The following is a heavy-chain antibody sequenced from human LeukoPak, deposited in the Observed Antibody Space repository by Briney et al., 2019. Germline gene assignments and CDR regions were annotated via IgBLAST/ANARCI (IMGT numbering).Heavy chain of an antibody. CDR3: ARHPGWAMIVVVNGYFDY. D-gene: IGHD3-22*01. CDR2: IYHSGST. V-gene: IGHV4-38-2*02. J-gene: IGHJ4*02. Sequence: SETLSLTCTVSGYSISSGYYWGWIRQPPGKGLEWIGSIYHSGSTYYNPSLKSRVTISVDTSKNQFSLKLSSVTAADTAVYYCARHPGWAMIVVVNGYFDYWGQGTLVTVSS. CDR1: GYSISSGYY.